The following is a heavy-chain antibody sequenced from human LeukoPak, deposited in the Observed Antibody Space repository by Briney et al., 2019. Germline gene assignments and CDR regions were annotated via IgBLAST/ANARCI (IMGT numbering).Heavy chain of an antibody. CDR1: GFTFSDYY. D-gene: IGHD6-13*01. Sequence: GGSLRLSRAASGFTFSDYYMSWIRQAPGKGLEWVSYISSSGSTIYYADSVKGRFTISRDNAKNSLYLQMNSLRAEDTAMYYCARGGLKLYSSWDPGYWGQGTLVTVSS. V-gene: IGHV3-11*04. CDR3: ARGGLKLYSSWDPGY. J-gene: IGHJ4*02. CDR2: ISSSGSTI.